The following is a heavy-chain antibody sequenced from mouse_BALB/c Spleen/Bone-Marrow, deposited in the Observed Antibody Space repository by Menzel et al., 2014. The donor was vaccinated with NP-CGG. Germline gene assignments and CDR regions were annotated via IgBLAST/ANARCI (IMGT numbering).Heavy chain of an antibody. J-gene: IGHJ2*01. V-gene: IGHV14-4*02. D-gene: IGHD2-3*01. CDR1: GFNIKDYY. CDR2: IDPENGDT. CDR3: ARWSFDY. Sequence: VQLQQSGAELVRSGASVKLSCTASGFNIKDYYMHWVKQRPEQGLEWIGWIDPENGDTEYAPKFQGKATLTADKSSNTAYMQLSSLTSEDSAVYFCARWSFDYWGQGTTLTVSS.